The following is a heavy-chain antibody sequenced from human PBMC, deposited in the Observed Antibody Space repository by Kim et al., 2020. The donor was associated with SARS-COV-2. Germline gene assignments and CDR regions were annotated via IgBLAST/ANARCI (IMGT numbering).Heavy chain of an antibody. J-gene: IGHJ4*02. D-gene: IGHD5-12*01. CDR3: AKVGWLQKGWFDY. V-gene: IGHV3-9*01. Sequence: YADSVKGRFTISRDKDKNSLNLQMNSRRAEETVLYYGAKVGWLQKGWFDYWGQGTLVTVSS.